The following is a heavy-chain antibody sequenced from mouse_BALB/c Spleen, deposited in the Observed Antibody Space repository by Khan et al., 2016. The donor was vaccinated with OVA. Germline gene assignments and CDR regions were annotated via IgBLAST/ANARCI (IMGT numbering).Heavy chain of an antibody. CDR3: ARTYGSDFDN. CDR2: INPHIGET. V-gene: IGHV1-20*01. Sequence: VQLQQSGPELVKPEASVKISCKASGYSFTGYFMNWVMQSHGKSLEWIGRINPHIGETFYNQRFKDKATLTVDESSSTAHMELRSLTSEDAAVYYCARTYGSDFDNWGQGTTLTVSS. CDR1: GYSFTGYF. J-gene: IGHJ2*01. D-gene: IGHD1-1*01.